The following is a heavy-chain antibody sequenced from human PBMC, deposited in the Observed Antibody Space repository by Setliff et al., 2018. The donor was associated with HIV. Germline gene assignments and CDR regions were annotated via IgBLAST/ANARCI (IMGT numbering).Heavy chain of an antibody. V-gene: IGHV3-21*01. Sequence: KTGGSLRLSCAASGFTFSSYSMNWVRQAPGKGLEWVSVISGSGGSTFYADSVKGRFTISRDNAKNSLYLQMNSLRAEDTAVYYCAREPHELRYFDWLLYPAYYYYGMDVWGQGTTVTVSS. CDR3: AREPHELRYFDWLLYPAYYYYGMDV. CDR1: GFTFSSYS. D-gene: IGHD3-9*01. CDR2: ISGSGGST. J-gene: IGHJ6*02.